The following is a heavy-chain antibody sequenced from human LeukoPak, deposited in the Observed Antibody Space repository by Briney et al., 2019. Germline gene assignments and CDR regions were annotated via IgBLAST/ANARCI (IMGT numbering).Heavy chain of an antibody. CDR3: VRGWGSNVYASAFDV. J-gene: IGHJ3*01. Sequence: GGSLRLSCAASGFTFSTYGMHWVRQAPGKGLEWVTVMWHDGSHKDYADSVKGRFTISRDNSKNTLYLQMNDLRAEDTAVYFCVRGWGSNVYASAFDVSGQGTMVTVSS. CDR2: MWHDGSHK. D-gene: IGHD3-16*01. V-gene: IGHV3-33*01. CDR1: GFTFSTYG.